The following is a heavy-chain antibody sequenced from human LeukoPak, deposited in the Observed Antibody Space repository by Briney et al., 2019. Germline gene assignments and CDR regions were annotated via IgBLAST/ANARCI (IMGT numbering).Heavy chain of an antibody. CDR1: GFTFSPYG. J-gene: IGHJ4*02. D-gene: IGHD6-13*01. CDR2: ISRSATII. CDR3: ARETPYSSSWTVFDY. V-gene: IGHV3-48*01. Sequence: GGSLRLSCAASGFTFSPYGMNWVRQAPGKGLEWISYISRSATIIHYADSVKGRFTISRDDAKNSLYLQMNSLRAEDTAVYYCARETPYSSSWTVFDYWGQGTLVTVSS.